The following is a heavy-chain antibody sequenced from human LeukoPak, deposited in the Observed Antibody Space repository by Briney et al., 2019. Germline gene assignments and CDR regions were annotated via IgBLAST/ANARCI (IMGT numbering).Heavy chain of an antibody. CDR1: GFTFSSYE. D-gene: IGHD2-21*01. V-gene: IGHV3-48*03. J-gene: IGHJ4*02. Sequence: GGSLRLSCAASGFTFSSYEMNWVRQAPGKGLEWVSYISSSGSSIYYADSVKGRFTISRDNAKNSLYLQMNSLRAEDTAVYYCARDLWLPTFDCWGQGTLVTVSS. CDR3: ARDLWLPTFDC. CDR2: ISSSGSSI.